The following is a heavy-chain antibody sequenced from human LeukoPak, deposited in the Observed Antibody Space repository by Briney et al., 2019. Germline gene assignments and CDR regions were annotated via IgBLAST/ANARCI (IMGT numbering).Heavy chain of an antibody. V-gene: IGHV4-39*07. D-gene: IGHD3-10*01. CDR3: ARPRLLFGSGPILV. CDR1: GGSISSSSYY. CDR2: IYYSGST. J-gene: IGHJ4*02. Sequence: ASETLSLTCTVSGGSISSSSYYWGWIRQPPGKGLEWIGSIYYSGSTYYNPSLKSRVNISIDTSKNQFSLRLTSVTAADTAVYFCARPRLLFGSGPILVWGQGTLVTVSS.